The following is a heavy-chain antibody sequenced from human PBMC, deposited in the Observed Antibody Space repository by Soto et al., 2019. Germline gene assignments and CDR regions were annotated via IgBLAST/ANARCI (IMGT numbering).Heavy chain of an antibody. CDR3: AKDQRGLRFLEWLSYNWFDP. J-gene: IGHJ5*02. D-gene: IGHD3-3*01. Sequence: QVQLVESGGGVVQPGRSLRLSCAASGFTFSSYGMHWVRQAPGKGLEWVAVISYDGSNKYYADSVKGRFTISRDNSKNTLYLQMNSLRAEDTAVYYCAKDQRGLRFLEWLSYNWFDPWGQGTLVTVSS. CDR1: GFTFSSYG. V-gene: IGHV3-30*18. CDR2: ISYDGSNK.